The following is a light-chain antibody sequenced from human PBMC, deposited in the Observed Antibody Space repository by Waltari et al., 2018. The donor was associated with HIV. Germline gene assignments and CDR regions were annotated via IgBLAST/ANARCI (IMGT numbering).Light chain of an antibody. J-gene: IGKJ5*01. CDR1: EFINSY. Sequence: DIEMTQSPSSLSASVGDRVAITCRSSEFINSYLRWYQLTPGKAPRLLVFGASTLHRGVPSRFSGSGSETDYTLTINNLQPEDFGTYFCQQTYNTPHTFGLGTRLEVK. CDR2: GAS. V-gene: IGKV1-39*01. CDR3: QQTYNTPHT.